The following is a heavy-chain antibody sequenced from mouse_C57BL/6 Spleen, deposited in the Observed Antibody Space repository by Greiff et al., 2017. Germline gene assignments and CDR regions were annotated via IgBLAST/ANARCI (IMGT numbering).Heavy chain of an antibody. Sequence: QLQESGPELVKPGASVKISCKASGYSFTDYNMNWVKQSNGKSLEWIGVINPNYGTTSYNQKFKGKATLTVDQSSSTAYMQLNSLTSEDSAVYYCARGPYYGSSYDGYAMDYWGQGTSVTVSS. V-gene: IGHV1-39*01. D-gene: IGHD1-1*01. CDR2: INPNYGTT. J-gene: IGHJ4*01. CDR1: GYSFTDYN. CDR3: ARGPYYGSSYDGYAMDY.